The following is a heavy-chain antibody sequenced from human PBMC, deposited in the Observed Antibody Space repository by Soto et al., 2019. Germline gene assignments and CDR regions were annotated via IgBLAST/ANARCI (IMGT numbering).Heavy chain of an antibody. J-gene: IGHJ5*02. CDR3: ARFLDQYTWFDP. D-gene: IGHD3-3*01. V-gene: IGHV4-59*01. CDR1: GGSISSYY. Sequence: LETLSLTCTVSGGSISSYYWSWIRQPPGKGLEWIGYIYYSGSTNYNPSLKSRVTISVDTSKNQFSLKLSSVTAADTAVYYCARFLDQYTWFDPWGQGTLVTVSS. CDR2: IYYSGST.